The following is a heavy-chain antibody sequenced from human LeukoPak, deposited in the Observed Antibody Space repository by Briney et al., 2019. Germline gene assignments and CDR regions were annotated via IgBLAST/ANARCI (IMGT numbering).Heavy chain of an antibody. D-gene: IGHD1-1*01. CDR1: GYSFTSYW. Sequence: GESLKISCKGSGYSFTSYWITWVRQMPGKGLEWMGRIDPSDSYTNYSPSFQGHVSISADKSISTAYLQWSSLKASDTAMYYCARYTTGAFDYWGQGTLVTVSS. CDR2: IDPSDSYT. CDR3: ARYTTGAFDY. V-gene: IGHV5-10-1*01. J-gene: IGHJ4*02.